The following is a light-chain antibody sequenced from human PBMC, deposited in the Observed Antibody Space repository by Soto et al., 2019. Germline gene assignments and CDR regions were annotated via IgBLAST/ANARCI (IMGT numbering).Light chain of an antibody. CDR1: QSVSSF. V-gene: IGKV3-11*01. J-gene: IGKJ4*01. CDR2: DVS. CDR3: QHYVTWPLT. Sequence: EIVLTQSPVTLSLSPGDRATLSCRPSQSVSSFLAWYQQKPGQPPRLLIYDVSNRAAGIPARFSGSGSGTDFTLTITSLQSEDFAIYYCQHYVTWPLTFGGGTRVENK.